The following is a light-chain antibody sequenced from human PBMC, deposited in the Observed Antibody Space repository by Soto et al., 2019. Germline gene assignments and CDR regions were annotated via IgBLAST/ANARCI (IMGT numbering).Light chain of an antibody. CDR3: HQYNTWPRT. Sequence: ESVLTQSPGTLSLSPGERATLSCRASQSVSNNYLAWYQQKPGQAPRVVIHGASTRATDFPARFSGSGSGTEFTLTISSLQSEDIGVYYCHQYNTWPRTFGQGTKVDIK. J-gene: IGKJ1*01. CDR1: QSVSNNY. CDR2: GAS. V-gene: IGKV3-15*01.